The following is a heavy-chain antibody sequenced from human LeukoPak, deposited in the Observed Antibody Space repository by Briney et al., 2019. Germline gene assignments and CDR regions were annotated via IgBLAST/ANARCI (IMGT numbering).Heavy chain of an antibody. V-gene: IGHV1-24*01. J-gene: IGHJ6*02. CDR2: FDPEDGET. D-gene: IGHD3-9*01. CDR3: ATGPSYDILRDYYYYYGMDV. CDR1: GYTLTELS. Sequence: ASVKVSCKVSGYTLTELSMHWVRQAPGKGLEWMGGFDPEDGETIYAQKFQGRVTTTEDTSTDTAYMELSSLRSEDTAVYYCATGPSYDILRDYYYYYGMDVWGQGTTVTVSS.